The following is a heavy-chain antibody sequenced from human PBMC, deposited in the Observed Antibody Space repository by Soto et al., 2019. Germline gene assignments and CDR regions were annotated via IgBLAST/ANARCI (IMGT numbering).Heavy chain of an antibody. CDR1: GYTFTIYG. CDR2: ISGYNGNT. Sequence: QVHLVQSGAEVKKPGASVKVSCKASGYTFTIYGISWVRQAPGQGLEWMGWISGYNGNTNYAQTLQRRVTMPTDTSTTTAYMELRSLRSDDTAVYYCARGTSSHDGVDVWGQGTRVTVAS. V-gene: IGHV1-18*01. D-gene: IGHD2-15*01. CDR3: ARGTSSHDGVDV. J-gene: IGHJ6*02.